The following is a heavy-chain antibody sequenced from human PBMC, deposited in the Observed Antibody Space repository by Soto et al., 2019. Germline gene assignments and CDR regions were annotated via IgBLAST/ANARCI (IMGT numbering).Heavy chain of an antibody. CDR2: ISSSSSYT. CDR1: GFTFSDYY. Sequence: QVQLVESGGGLVKPGGSLRLSCAASGFTFSDYYMSWIRQAPGKGQEWVSYISSSSSYTNYADSVKGRFTISRDNAKNSMYLQMNSLRAEDTDVYYCARDHHRYSGYDYVDYWGQGTLVTVSS. J-gene: IGHJ4*02. D-gene: IGHD5-12*01. V-gene: IGHV3-11*05. CDR3: ARDHHRYSGYDYVDY.